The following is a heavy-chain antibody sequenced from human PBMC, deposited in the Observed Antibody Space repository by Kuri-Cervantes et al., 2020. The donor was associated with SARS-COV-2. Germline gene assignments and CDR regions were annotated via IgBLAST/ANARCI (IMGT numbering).Heavy chain of an antibody. Sequence: SGPTLVKPTQTLTLTCTFSGFSLSTSGMCVSWIRQPPGKALEWLALIFSNDEKSYSTSLKSRLTISKDTSKSQVVLTMTNMDPVDTATYYCAHRNTGGVIDYWGQGTLVTVSS. V-gene: IGHV2-70*12. CDR1: GFSLSTSGMC. CDR2: IFSNDEK. J-gene: IGHJ4*02. D-gene: IGHD2-8*02. CDR3: AHRNTGGVIDY.